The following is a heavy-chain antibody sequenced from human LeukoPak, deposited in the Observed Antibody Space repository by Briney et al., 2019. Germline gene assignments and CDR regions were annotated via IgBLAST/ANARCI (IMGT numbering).Heavy chain of an antibody. Sequence: KPSETLSLTCTVSGGSISSYYWSWIRQPPGKGLEWIGYIYYSGSTNYNPSLKSRVTISVDTSKNQFSLKLSSVTAADTAVYYCAASHSYGYGSYYMDVWGKGTTVTVSS. CDR3: AASHSYGYGSYYMDV. V-gene: IGHV4-59*01. D-gene: IGHD5-18*01. J-gene: IGHJ6*03. CDR1: GGSISSYY. CDR2: IYYSGST.